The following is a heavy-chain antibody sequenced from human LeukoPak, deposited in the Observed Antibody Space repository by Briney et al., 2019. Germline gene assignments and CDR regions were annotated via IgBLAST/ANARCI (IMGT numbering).Heavy chain of an antibody. D-gene: IGHD3-22*01. CDR1: GGSISSGSYY. CDR3: ARSEGGYYYDSSGFDY. V-gene: IGHV4-61*02. Sequence: SQTLSLTCTVSGGSISSGSYYWSWIRQPAGKGLEWIGRIYTSGSTNYNPSLKSRVTISVDTSKNQFSLKLSSVTAADTAVYYCARSEGGYYYDSSGFDYWGQGTLVTVSS. CDR2: IYTSGST. J-gene: IGHJ4*02.